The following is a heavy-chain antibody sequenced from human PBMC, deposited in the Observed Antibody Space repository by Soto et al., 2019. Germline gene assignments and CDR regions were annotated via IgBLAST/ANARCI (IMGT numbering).Heavy chain of an antibody. V-gene: IGHV4-31*03. D-gene: IGHD2-15*01. J-gene: IGHJ4*02. CDR3: AIGSVVAATLFDY. Sequence: QVQLQESGPGLVKPSQTLSLTCTVSGGSISSGGYYWSWIRQHPGKGLEWIGYIYYSGSTYYNPSLKSRVTISVDTSKNQFSLKLSAVTAADTAVYYCAIGSVVAATLFDYWGQGTLVTVSS. CDR2: IYYSGST. CDR1: GGSISSGGYY.